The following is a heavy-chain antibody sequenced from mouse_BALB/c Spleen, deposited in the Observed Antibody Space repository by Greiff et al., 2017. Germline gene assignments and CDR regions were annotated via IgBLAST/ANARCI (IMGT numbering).Heavy chain of an antibody. CDR2: INPSNGRT. J-gene: IGHJ4*01. CDR1: GYTFTSYW. V-gene: IGHV1S81*02. CDR3: AEGAMDY. Sequence: QVQLQQSGAELVKPGASVKLSCKASGYTFTSYWMHWVKQRPGQGLEWIGEINPSNGRTNYNEKFKSKATLTVDKSSSTAYMQLSSLTSEDSAVYYCAEGAMDYWGQGTSVTVSS.